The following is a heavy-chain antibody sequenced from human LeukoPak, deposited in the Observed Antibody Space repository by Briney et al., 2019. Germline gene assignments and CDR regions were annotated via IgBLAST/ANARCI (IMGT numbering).Heavy chain of an antibody. CDR3: AKEDYGDYLKNAFDI. CDR2: ISGSGGST. V-gene: IGHV3-23*01. J-gene: IGHJ3*02. Sequence: QAGGSLRLSCAASGFTFSSYAMSWVRQAPGKGLEWVSAISGSGGSTYYADSVKGRFTISRDNAKNSLYLQMNSLRAEDTALYYCAKEDYGDYLKNAFDIWGQGTMVTVSS. CDR1: GFTFSSYA. D-gene: IGHD4-17*01.